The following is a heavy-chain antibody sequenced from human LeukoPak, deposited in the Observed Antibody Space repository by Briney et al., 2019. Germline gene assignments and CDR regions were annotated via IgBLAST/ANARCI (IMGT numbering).Heavy chain of an antibody. V-gene: IGHV4-39*07. D-gene: IGHD5-18*01. Sequence: PSETLSLTCSVSGVSINSRYYDWWGWIRQPPGKGLEWIGSISSTGNTYYKPSLRTRVTISLDTSKNQFSLKLSSVTAADTAVYYCARGRKYTSGYRVTELGSGYSDYWGQGTLVTVSS. CDR2: ISSTGNT. CDR3: ARGRKYTSGYRVTELGSGYSDY. CDR1: GVSINSRYYD. J-gene: IGHJ4*02.